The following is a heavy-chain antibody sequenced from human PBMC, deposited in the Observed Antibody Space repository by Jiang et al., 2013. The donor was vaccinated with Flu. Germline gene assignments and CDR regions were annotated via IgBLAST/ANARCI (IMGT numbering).Heavy chain of an antibody. Sequence: GSGLVKPSETLSLTCTVSGGSISSSSYYWAWIRQPPGKGLEWIGSVYYSGSTYYNPSLKSRVTISADTSKNQFSLKLSSVTAADTAVFYCARHPRGVGSTNHFDYWGQGTLVTV. CDR1: GGSISSSSYY. D-gene: IGHD1-26*01. CDR3: ARHPRGVGSTNHFDY. J-gene: IGHJ4*02. V-gene: IGHV4-39*07. CDR2: VYYSGST.